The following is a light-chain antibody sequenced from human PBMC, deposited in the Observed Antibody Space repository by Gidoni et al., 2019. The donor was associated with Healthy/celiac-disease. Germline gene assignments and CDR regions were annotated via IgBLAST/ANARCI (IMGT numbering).Light chain of an antibody. CDR2: DAS. Sequence: DIQMTPSPSSLSASVGDRVTITCQASQDISNYLNWYQQKPGKAPKLLIYDASNLETGVPSRFSGSGSGTDFTFTISSLQPEDIATYYCQQYDNLHLFTFGPXTKVEIK. CDR3: QQYDNLHLFT. J-gene: IGKJ3*01. V-gene: IGKV1-33*01. CDR1: QDISNY.